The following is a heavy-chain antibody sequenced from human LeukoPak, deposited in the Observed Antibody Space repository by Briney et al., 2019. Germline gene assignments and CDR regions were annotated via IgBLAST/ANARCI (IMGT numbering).Heavy chain of an antibody. CDR2: IIPIFGTA. Sequence: SVKVSCKASGGTFISYDISWVRQAPGQGLEWMGGIIPIFGTANYAQKFQGRVTITADESTSTAYMELSRLRSEDTAVYYCARGGGGFTTHNWFDPWGQGTLVTVSS. CDR3: ARGGGGFTTHNWFDP. V-gene: IGHV1-69*01. J-gene: IGHJ5*02. CDR1: GGTFISYD. D-gene: IGHD3-16*01.